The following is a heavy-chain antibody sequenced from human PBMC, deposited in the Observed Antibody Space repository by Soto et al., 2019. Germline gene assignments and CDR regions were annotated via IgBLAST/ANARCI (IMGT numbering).Heavy chain of an antibody. V-gene: IGHV3-23*01. Sequence: EVQLLESGGGLVQPGGSLRLSCAASGFTFSSYAMRWVRQAPGKGLEWVSAISGSGDSTYYADSVKGRFTVSRDNSKNTLYLQMNSLRAEGTAVYYCARRGSGSYYDYRGQGTLVTVSS. CDR2: ISGSGDST. J-gene: IGHJ4*02. D-gene: IGHD1-26*01. CDR3: ARRGSGSYYDY. CDR1: GFTFSSYA.